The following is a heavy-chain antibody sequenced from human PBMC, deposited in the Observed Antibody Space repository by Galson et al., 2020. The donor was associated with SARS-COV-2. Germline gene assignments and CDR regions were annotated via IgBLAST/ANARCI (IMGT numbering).Heavy chain of an antibody. D-gene: IGHD3-22*01. CDR2: IAYDGAVT. Sequence: TGGSLRLSCAASGFPFSSFAMHWVRQAPGKGLEWVAIIAYDGAVTYNADSVKGRFTISRDNSRNTLYLQLDRLRPEDTAVYYCAREGPEYSSSYFDYWGQGTLVIVSS. CDR1: GFPFSSFA. CDR3: AREGPEYSSSYFDY. J-gene: IGHJ4*02. V-gene: IGHV3-30*04.